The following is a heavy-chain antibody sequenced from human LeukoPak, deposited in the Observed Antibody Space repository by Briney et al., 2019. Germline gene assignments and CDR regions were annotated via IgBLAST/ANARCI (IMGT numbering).Heavy chain of an antibody. D-gene: IGHD6-13*01. J-gene: IGHJ6*03. CDR2: IYYSGST. V-gene: IGHV4-39*07. CDR1: GGSISSSSYY. CDR3: ARTYSSSWYNDYYYMDV. Sequence: PSETLSLTCTVSGGSISSSSYYWGWIRQPPGKGLEWIGSIYYSGSTYYNPSLKSRVTISVDTSKNQFSLKLSSVTAADTAVYYCARTYSSSWYNDYYYMDVWGQGTPVTVSS.